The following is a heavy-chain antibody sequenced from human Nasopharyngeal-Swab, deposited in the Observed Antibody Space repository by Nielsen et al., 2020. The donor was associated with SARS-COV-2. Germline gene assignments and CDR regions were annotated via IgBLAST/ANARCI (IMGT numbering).Heavy chain of an antibody. CDR1: GFTFSSYS. CDR3: ASSPRQQYVHYYMDV. V-gene: IGHV3-21*01. CDR2: ISSSSSYI. D-gene: IGHD6-13*01. J-gene: IGHJ6*03. Sequence: GESLKISCAASGFTFSSYSMNWVRQAPGKGLEWVSSISSSSSYIYYADSVKGRFTISRDNAKNSLYLQMNSLRAEDTAVYYCASSPRQQYVHYYMDVWGKGTTVTVSS.